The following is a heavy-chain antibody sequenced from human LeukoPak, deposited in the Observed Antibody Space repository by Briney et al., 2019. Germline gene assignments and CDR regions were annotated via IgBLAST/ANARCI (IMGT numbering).Heavy chain of an antibody. Sequence: SETLSLTCTVSGGSISDGDYYWSWIRQPPGKGLEWIGYIYHSGSTYYNPSLKSRIIISVDTSKNQFSLKLSSVTAADTAVYYCARDYGAYDSFDYWGQGTLVTVSS. CDR1: GGSISDGDYY. CDR2: IYHSGST. D-gene: IGHD5-12*01. V-gene: IGHV4-30-4*01. CDR3: ARDYGAYDSFDY. J-gene: IGHJ4*02.